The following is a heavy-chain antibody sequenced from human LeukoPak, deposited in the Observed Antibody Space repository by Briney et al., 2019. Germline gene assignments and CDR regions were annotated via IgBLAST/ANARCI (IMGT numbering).Heavy chain of an antibody. J-gene: IGHJ4*02. D-gene: IGHD3-10*01. CDR3: ARDSRDPSLWFGELLSPLDC. CDR2: FYTSGST. Sequence: PSETLSLTCSVSGGSVNSYYWSRIRQPAGKGLEWIGRFYTSGSTDYNPSLKSRLTMSVDTSKNQFSLNLSSVTAADSAVYYCARDSRDPSLWFGELLSPLDCWGQGTLVTVSS. CDR1: GGSVNSYY. V-gene: IGHV4-4*07.